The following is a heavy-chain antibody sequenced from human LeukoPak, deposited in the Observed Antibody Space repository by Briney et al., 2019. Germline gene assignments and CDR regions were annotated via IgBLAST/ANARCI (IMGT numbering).Heavy chain of an antibody. CDR2: INVDERTT. CDR3: ARDPYPGYCSGGSCSYYYYYGMDV. CDR1: GFTFSNYA. J-gene: IGHJ6*04. D-gene: IGHD2-15*01. V-gene: IGHV3-74*01. Sequence: GGSLRLSCAASGFTFSNYAMHWVRQGLGEGLVWVSRINVDERTTAYADSVKGRFTISRDNAKNTLYLQMNSLRSEDTAVYYCARDPYPGYCSGGSCSYYYYYGMDVWGKGTTVTVSS.